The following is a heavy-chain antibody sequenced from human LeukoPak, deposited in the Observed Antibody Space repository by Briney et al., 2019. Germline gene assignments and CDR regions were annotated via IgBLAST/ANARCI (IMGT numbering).Heavy chain of an antibody. CDR2: IYYSGST. Sequence: KPSETLSLTCTVSGGSISNYYWSWIRQPPGKGLECIGYIYYSGSTNYNPSLKSRVTISIDTSTNQFSLKLSSLTAADTAVYYCARHVGTYFDYWGQGTLVTVSS. V-gene: IGHV4-59*08. CDR1: GGSISNYY. J-gene: IGHJ4*02. CDR3: ARHVGTYFDY. D-gene: IGHD3-10*01.